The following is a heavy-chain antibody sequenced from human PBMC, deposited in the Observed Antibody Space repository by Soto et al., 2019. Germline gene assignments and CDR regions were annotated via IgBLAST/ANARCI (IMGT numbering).Heavy chain of an antibody. CDR2: IYYSGST. CDR1: GGSISSSSFH. CDR3: ARHVGGSYIDY. Sequence: SETLSLTCTVSGGSISSSSFHWGWIRQPPGKGLEWVGSIYYSGSTYYNLSLKSRVTISVDTSKNHFSLKVSSVTAADTAVYYCARHVGGSYIDYWGQGTLVTVSS. V-gene: IGHV4-39*01. D-gene: IGHD1-26*01. J-gene: IGHJ4*02.